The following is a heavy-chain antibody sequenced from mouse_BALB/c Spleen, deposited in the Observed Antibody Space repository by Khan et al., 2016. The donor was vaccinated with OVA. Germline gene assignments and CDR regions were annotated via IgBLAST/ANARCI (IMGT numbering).Heavy chain of an antibody. CDR1: GYSITTDYA. Sequence: VQLKQSGPGLVKPSQSLSLTCTVTGYSITTDYAWNWIRQFPGNKMEWTGYISYSGNTKYNTSLKSRISITRDTSKNQFFLQLKSVTTEDTARYYCARVYGGDFDYWGQGTTLTVSS. D-gene: IGHD1-1*01. J-gene: IGHJ2*01. CDR3: ARVYGGDFDY. CDR2: ISYSGNT. V-gene: IGHV3-2*02.